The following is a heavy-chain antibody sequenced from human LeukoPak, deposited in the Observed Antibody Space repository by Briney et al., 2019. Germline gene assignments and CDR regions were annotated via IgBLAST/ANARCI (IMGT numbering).Heavy chain of an antibody. D-gene: IGHD6-6*01. J-gene: IGHJ5*02. CDR1: GYTFTTYG. V-gene: IGHV1-18*01. Sequence: ASVKVSCKASGYTFTTYGISWVRQAPGQGLEWMGWISAYNGNTNYAQKLQGRVTMTTDASTSTAYMELRSLRSDDTAVYYCARDMIAARRNWFDPWGQGTLVTVSS. CDR3: ARDMIAARRNWFDP. CDR2: ISAYNGNT.